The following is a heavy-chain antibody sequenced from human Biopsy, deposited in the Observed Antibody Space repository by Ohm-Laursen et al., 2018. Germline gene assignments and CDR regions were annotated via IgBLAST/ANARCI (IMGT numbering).Heavy chain of an antibody. CDR3: ARDTDRTPDKLDH. D-gene: IGHD1-14*01. CDR2: VNPKRRDT. J-gene: IGHJ4*02. Sequence: SVKVSCKASGYSFTDFDINWVRQAAGQGLEWVGLVNPKRRDTRYSQKFQGRVTMTSDTSVRTVYMELSRLRPEDTATYYCARDTDRTPDKLDHWGQGTPVIV. V-gene: IGHV1-8*02. CDR1: GYSFTDFD.